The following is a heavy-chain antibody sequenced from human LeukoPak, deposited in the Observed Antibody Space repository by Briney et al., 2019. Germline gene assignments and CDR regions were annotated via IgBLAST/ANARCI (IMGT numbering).Heavy chain of an antibody. CDR1: GFTVSSYY. D-gene: IGHD1-14*01. CDR3: ARTGHIDY. CDR2: IYSVGST. V-gene: IGHV3-66*02. Sequence: GGSLRLSCAASGFTVSSYYMTWVRQAPGKGLEWVSVIYSVGSTYYADSVKGRFTISRDNSKNTLYLQMNSLRTEDTAVYYWARTGHIDYWGQGTLVTVSS. J-gene: IGHJ4*02.